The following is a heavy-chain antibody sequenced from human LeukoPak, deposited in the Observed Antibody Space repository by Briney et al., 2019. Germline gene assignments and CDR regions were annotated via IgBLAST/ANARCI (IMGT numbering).Heavy chain of an antibody. CDR1: GGSISSSSYY. J-gene: IGHJ4*02. CDR2: IYYSGST. Sequence: SETLSLTCTVSGGSISSSSYYWSWIRQHPGKGLEWIGYIYYSGSTYYNPSLKSRDTISVDTSKNQFSLKLSSVTAADTAVYYCARGQGAGWYAFWEFDYWGQGTLVTVSS. D-gene: IGHD6-19*01. V-gene: IGHV4-31*03. CDR3: ARGQGAGWYAFWEFDY.